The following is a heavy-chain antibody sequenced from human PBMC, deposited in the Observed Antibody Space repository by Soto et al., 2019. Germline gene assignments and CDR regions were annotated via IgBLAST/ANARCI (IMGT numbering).Heavy chain of an antibody. D-gene: IGHD5-12*01. Sequence: QVQLVESGGGVVQPGRSLRLSCATSGFTFSSYGMHWVRQAPGKGLEWVAVIWYDGSNKYYADSVKGRFTISRDNSKNTRYLQMNRRRAEYTAVYFCARDGGCIHGYQIGCNWFDPWGQGTLVTVSS. J-gene: IGHJ5*02. CDR3: ARDGGCIHGYQIGCNWFDP. V-gene: IGHV3-33*01. CDR1: GFTFSSYG. CDR2: IWYDGSNK.